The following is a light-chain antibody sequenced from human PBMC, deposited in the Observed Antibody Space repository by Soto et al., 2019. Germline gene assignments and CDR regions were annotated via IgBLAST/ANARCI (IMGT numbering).Light chain of an antibody. V-gene: IGKV3-15*01. CDR1: QSVSIL. CDR3: QQYNNLPRT. Sequence: EIVMTQSPPTLSVSPGERATRSCRASQSVSILLALYQQKPGQAPRLLIHGATTRATGIPARFIGSGSGREITRSIRSLRYKYYRVYCCQQYNNLPRTFGQGPKVEFK. CDR2: GAT. J-gene: IGKJ1*01.